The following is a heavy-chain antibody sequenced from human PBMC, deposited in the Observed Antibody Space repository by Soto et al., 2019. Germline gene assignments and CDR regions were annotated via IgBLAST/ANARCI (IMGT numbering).Heavy chain of an antibody. CDR3: ASLQNNWFDP. Sequence: SETLSLTCTVSDGSISTYYWSWIRQPAGKELEWIGHVFTSGSTNYNPSLKSRVTMSMDTSNNQFSLKLRFVTAADTAVYYCASLQNNWFDPWGQGTLVTVSS. J-gene: IGHJ5*02. CDR1: DGSISTYY. CDR2: VFTSGST. V-gene: IGHV4-4*07.